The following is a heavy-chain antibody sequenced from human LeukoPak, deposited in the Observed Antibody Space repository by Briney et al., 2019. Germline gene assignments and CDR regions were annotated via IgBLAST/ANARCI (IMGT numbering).Heavy chain of an antibody. D-gene: IGHD5-12*01. CDR3: AKGRGYSGQDPWISDY. J-gene: IGHJ4*02. CDR1: GYAFTDYF. Sequence: ASVEVSCKASGYAFTDYFLHWVRQAPGQGLEWMGWMNPNNGGTNYAEKFQGRVTMTRDTSISTAYMELNSLRIEDTAVYYCAKGRGYSGQDPWISDYWGQGTLVTVAS. V-gene: IGHV1-2*02. CDR2: MNPNNGGT.